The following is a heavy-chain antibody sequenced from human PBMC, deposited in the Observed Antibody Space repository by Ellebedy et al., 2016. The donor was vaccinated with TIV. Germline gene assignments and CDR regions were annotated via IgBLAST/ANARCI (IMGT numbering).Heavy chain of an antibody. D-gene: IGHD1-1*01. CDR3: ARHGESTGANAFDF. V-gene: IGHV5-10-1*01. Sequence: ASVKVSCKGSGYSFTSYWISWVRQMPGKGLEWMGRIDPSDSYTNYSPSFQGHVTISADKSISTAYLQWSSLKASDTAMYYCARHGESTGANAFDFWGQGTMVTVSS. CDR2: IDPSDSYT. J-gene: IGHJ3*01. CDR1: GYSFTSYW.